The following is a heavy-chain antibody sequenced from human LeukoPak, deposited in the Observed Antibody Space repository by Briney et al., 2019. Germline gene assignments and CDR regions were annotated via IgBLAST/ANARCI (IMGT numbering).Heavy chain of an antibody. Sequence: GGSLRLSCAASGFTVSSNYMSWVRQAPGKGLEWVANIKQDGSEKYYVDSVKGRFTISRDNAKNSLYLQMNSLRAEDTAVYYCASSHPYCSGGSCYVDAFDIWGQGTMVTVSS. CDR1: GFTVSSNY. CDR2: IKQDGSEK. D-gene: IGHD2-15*01. V-gene: IGHV3-7*01. CDR3: ASSHPYCSGGSCYVDAFDI. J-gene: IGHJ3*02.